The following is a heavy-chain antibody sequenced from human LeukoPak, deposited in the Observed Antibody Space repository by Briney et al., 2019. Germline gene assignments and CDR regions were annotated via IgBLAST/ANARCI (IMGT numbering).Heavy chain of an antibody. D-gene: IGHD6-13*01. V-gene: IGHV4-59*08. CDR2: IHYSGRT. CDR3: ARRARATAGGDYFDY. Sequence: PSETLSLTCTVSGGSIRNYYRDWVRQPPGKGLDWIGYIHYSGRTSYNPSLKSRVTMSADTSKNQFSLKLNSVTAADTAVYYCARRARATAGGDYFDYWGQGTLVTVSS. CDR1: GGSIRNYY. J-gene: IGHJ4*02.